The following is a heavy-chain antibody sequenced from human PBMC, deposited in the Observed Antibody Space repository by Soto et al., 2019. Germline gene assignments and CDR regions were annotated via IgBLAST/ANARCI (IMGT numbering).Heavy chain of an antibody. Sequence: PSETLSLTCTVSGGSISSYYWSWIRQPPGKGLEWIGYIYYSGSTNYNPSLKSRVTISVDTSKNQFSLKLSSVTAADTAVYYCGRGGSGHDYCGRVTLITGSS. J-gene: IGHJ4*02. D-gene: IGHD2-15*01. CDR3: GRGGSGHDY. V-gene: IGHV4-59*01. CDR2: IYYSGST. CDR1: GGSISSYY.